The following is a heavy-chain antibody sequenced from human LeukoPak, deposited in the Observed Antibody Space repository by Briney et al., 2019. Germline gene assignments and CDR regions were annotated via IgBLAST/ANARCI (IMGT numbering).Heavy chain of an antibody. V-gene: IGHV1-69*05. D-gene: IGHD3-22*01. Sequence: SSVKVSCKASGGTFSSYAISWVRQAPGQGLEWMGRIIPIFGTANYAQKFQGRVTITTDESTSTAYMELSSLRSEDTAVYYCARGSYYYDSSGYFDYWGQGILVTVSS. CDR3: ARGSYYYDSSGYFDY. CDR1: GGTFSSYA. J-gene: IGHJ4*02. CDR2: IIPIFGTA.